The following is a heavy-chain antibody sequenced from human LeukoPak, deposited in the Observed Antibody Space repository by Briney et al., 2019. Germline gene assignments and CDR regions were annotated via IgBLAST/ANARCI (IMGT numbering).Heavy chain of an antibody. Sequence: XXXQGLXXXGIINPGGGSTSYAQKFQGRVTMTRDTSTSTVYMELSSLRSEDTAVYYCARAYSSGYYYLGYWGQGTLVTVSS. J-gene: IGHJ4*02. V-gene: IGHV1-46*01. D-gene: IGHD3-22*01. CDR3: ARAYSSGYYYLGY. CDR2: INPGGGST.